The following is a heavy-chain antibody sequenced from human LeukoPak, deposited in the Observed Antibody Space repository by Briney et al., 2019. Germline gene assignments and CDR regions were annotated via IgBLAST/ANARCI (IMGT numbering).Heavy chain of an antibody. J-gene: IGHJ4*02. CDR2: ISSSGGST. CDR1: GFTFSSYA. CDR3: PKDSTIVVVPDATGYNS. Sequence: GGSLRLSCAASGFTFSSYAISWVRQAPGKGLEWVSAISSSGGSTYYADSVKGRFTISRDNSKNTLYLQMNSLRAEDTAVYYCPKDSTIVVVPDATGYNSWRQGTLVSLSS. V-gene: IGHV3-23*01. D-gene: IGHD2-2*01.